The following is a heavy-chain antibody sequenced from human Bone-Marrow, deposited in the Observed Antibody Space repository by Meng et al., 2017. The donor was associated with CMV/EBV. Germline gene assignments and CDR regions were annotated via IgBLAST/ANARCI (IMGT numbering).Heavy chain of an antibody. CDR3: ARPGYYYGLDV. CDR1: GYTFTGYY. Sequence: ASVKVSCKTSGYTFTGYYIHWVRQAPGQGLEWMGWIGFNSGDTNYAQKFQGRVTMTRDTSITTTYMELSRLRSDDTAVYYCARPGYYYGLDVWGQGTTVTVAS. CDR2: IGFNSGDT. V-gene: IGHV1-2*02. J-gene: IGHJ6*02.